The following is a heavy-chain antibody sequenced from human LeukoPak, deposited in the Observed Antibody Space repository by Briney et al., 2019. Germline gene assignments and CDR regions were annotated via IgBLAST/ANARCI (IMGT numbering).Heavy chain of an antibody. CDR1: GYTFTNYG. CDR3: ARVKSYYYDTSDKDAFDI. CDR2: ISVYNGNT. Sequence: ASVKVSCKASGYTFTNYGISWVRQAPGQGLEWMGWISVYNGNTNYAQKLQGRVTMTTDTSTSTAYMELRSLRSDDTAVYYCARVKSYYYDTSDKDAFDIWGQGTMVTVSS. J-gene: IGHJ3*02. D-gene: IGHD3-22*01. V-gene: IGHV1-18*01.